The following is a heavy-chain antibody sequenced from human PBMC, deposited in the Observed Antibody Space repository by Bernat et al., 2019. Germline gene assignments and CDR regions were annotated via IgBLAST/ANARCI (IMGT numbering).Heavy chain of an antibody. Sequence: EVQLVESGGGLVKPGGSLRLSCAASGFTFSSYSMNWVRQAPGKGLEWVSSISSSSYIYYADSVKGRFTISRDNAKNSLYLQMNSLRAEDTAVYYCARDVRFGELPLGYWGQGTLVTVSS. CDR2: ISSSSYI. V-gene: IGHV3-21*01. CDR3: ARDVRFGELPLGY. J-gene: IGHJ4*02. D-gene: IGHD3-10*01. CDR1: GFTFSSYS.